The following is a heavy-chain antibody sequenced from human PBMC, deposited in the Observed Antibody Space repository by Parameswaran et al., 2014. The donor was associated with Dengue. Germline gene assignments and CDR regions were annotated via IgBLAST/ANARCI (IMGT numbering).Heavy chain of an antibody. V-gene: IGHV3-23*01. D-gene: IGHD3-22*01. CDR3: AKDIGHRGRYYDSSGPDY. CDR2: ISGSGGST. J-gene: IGHJ4*02. Sequence: VRQAPGKGLEWVSAISGSGGSTYYAESVKGRFTISRDNFKNALYLQMNSLRAEDTAVYYCAKDIGHRGRYYDSSGPDYWGQGTLVTVSS.